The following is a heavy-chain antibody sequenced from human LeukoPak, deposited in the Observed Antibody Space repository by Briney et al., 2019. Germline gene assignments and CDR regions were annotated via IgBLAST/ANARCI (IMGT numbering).Heavy chain of an antibody. CDR3: ARGIGWKGWRAYYYYMDV. J-gene: IGHJ6*03. D-gene: IGHD3-3*01. Sequence: PSETLSLACTVSGGSISNYYWSWIRQPAGKGLEWIGRIYGSGSTNYNPSLKSRVIMSVDTSKNQFSLKLSSVTAADTAVYYCARGIGWKGWRAYYYYMDVWGKGTTVTVSS. CDR2: IYGSGST. CDR1: GGSISNYY. V-gene: IGHV4-4*07.